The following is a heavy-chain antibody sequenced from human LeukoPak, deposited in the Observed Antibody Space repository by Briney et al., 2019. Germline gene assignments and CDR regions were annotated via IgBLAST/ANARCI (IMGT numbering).Heavy chain of an antibody. V-gene: IGHV3-7*01. D-gene: IGHD4-17*01. J-gene: IGHJ4*02. CDR2: IKQDGSEK. CDR3: AREPDGDPSYFDY. Sequence: SGGSLRLSCAASGFTFSSYWMSWGRQAPGKGLEWVANIKQDGSEKYYVDSVKGRFTISRDNAKNSLDLQMNSLRAEDTAVYYCAREPDGDPSYFDYWGQGTLVTVSS. CDR1: GFTFSSYW.